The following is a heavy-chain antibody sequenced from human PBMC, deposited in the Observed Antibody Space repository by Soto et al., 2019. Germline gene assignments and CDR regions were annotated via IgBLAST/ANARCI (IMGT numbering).Heavy chain of an antibody. Sequence: QVQLQESGPGLVKPSETLSLTCTVSGGSVSSGSYYWSWIRHPPGKGLEWIGYIYYSGSTNYNPSLKSRVTISVDTSKNQFSLKLSSVTAADTAVYYCARDTGGGNPFDYWGQGTLVTVSS. V-gene: IGHV4-61*01. CDR1: GGSVSSGSYY. J-gene: IGHJ4*02. CDR2: IYYSGST. D-gene: IGHD2-8*02. CDR3: ARDTGGGNPFDY.